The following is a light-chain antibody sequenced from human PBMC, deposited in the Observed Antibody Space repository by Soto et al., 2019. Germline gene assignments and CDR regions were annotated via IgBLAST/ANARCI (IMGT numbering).Light chain of an antibody. CDR3: NSYTSSNPLGV. J-gene: IGLJ1*01. CDR2: DVS. V-gene: IGLV2-14*03. Sequence: QSALTQPASVSGSPGQSITISCTGTSSDIGGYEYVSWYQQQPGKAPKRIIYDVSDRPSGVSNLFTGFKSGNTASLAISGLQAEDEADYYCNSYTSSNPLGVFGTGIKLTVL. CDR1: SSDIGGYEY.